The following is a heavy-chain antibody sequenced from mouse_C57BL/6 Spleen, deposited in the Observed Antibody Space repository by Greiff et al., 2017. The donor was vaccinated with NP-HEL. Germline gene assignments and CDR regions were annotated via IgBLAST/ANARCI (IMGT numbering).Heavy chain of an antibody. CDR3: ARGGTWYFDV. D-gene: IGHD3-3*01. Sequence: VQLQQSGPELVKPGASVKISCKASGYAFSSSWMNWVKQRPGKGLEWIGRIYPGAGDTNYNGKFKGKATLTANKSSSTAYMQHSSLTSADSAVYFCARGGTWYFDVWGTGTTLTVSS. V-gene: IGHV1-82*01. J-gene: IGHJ1*03. CDR2: IYPGAGDT. CDR1: GYAFSSSW.